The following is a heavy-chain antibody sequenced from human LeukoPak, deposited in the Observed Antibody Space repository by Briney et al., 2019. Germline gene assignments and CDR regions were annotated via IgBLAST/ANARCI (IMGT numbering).Heavy chain of an antibody. CDR3: ARAAKYYDILAI. Sequence: GSLRLSCAASGFTFSSYAMSWVRQPPGKGLEWIGEINHSGSTNYNPSLKSRVTISVDTSKNQFSLKLSSVTAADTAVYYCARAAKYYDILAIWGQGTMVTVSS. CDR2: INHSGST. D-gene: IGHD3-9*01. J-gene: IGHJ3*02. CDR1: GFTFSSYA. V-gene: IGHV4-34*01.